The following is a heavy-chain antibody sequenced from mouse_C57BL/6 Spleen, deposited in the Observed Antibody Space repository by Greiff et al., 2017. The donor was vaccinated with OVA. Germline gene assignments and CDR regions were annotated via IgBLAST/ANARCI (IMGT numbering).Heavy chain of an antibody. CDR3: ARKDDGGFAY. J-gene: IGHJ3*01. V-gene: IGHV1-69*01. Sequence: VKLQESGAELVMPGASVKLSCKASGYTFTSYWMHWVKQRPGQGLEWIGEIDPSDSYTNYNQKFKGKSTLTVDKSSSTAYMQLSSLTSEDSAVYYCARKDDGGFAYWGQGTLVTVSA. D-gene: IGHD2-3*01. CDR1: GYTFTSYW. CDR2: IDPSDSYT.